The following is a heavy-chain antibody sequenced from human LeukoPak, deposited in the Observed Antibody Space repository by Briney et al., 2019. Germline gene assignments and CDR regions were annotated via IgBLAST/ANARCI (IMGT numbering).Heavy chain of an antibody. CDR2: MSYDGNNK. CDR1: GFTFSHYS. D-gene: IGHD3-16*01. CDR3: AGTSGVRVQLWTELDY. V-gene: IGHV3-30-3*01. Sequence: PGGSLRLSCAASGFTFSHYSMHWVRQAPGKGLEWVAVMSYDGNNKYYADSVKGRFTVSRDNSKNTLYLQMNSLRVEDMAVYYCAGTSGVRVQLWTELDYWGQGTLVTVSS. J-gene: IGHJ4*02.